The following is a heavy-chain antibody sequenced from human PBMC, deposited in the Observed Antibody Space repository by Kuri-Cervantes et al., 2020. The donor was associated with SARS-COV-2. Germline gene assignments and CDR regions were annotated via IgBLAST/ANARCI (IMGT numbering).Heavy chain of an antibody. V-gene: IGHV3-47*02. CDR2: IGTGGDT. Sequence: GESLKISCAASGFTFSSYAMHWVRRAPGKGPEWVSAIGTGGDTYYADSVMGRFTISRDNAKNSLYLQMNSLRGEDTAVYYCARVAGEGPIYYYYMDVWGKGTTVTVSS. CDR1: GFTFSSYA. J-gene: IGHJ6*03. CDR3: ARVAGEGPIYYYYMDV. D-gene: IGHD1-26*01.